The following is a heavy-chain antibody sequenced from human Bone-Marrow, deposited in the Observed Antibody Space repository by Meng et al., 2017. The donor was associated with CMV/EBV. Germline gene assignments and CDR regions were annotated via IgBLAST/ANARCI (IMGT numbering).Heavy chain of an antibody. J-gene: IGHJ6*02. Sequence: SETLSLTCTVSGVSISSSSYYWGWIRQPPGKGLEWIGKIYSSGNTNYNPSLKSRVTTSVDTSKNQFSLKLSSVTAADTAVYYCASFHCSSSNCYTKNYDMDVWGQGTTVTVSS. D-gene: IGHD2-2*02. CDR2: IYSSGNT. V-gene: IGHV4-39*07. CDR1: GVSISSSSYY. CDR3: ASFHCSSSNCYTKNYDMDV.